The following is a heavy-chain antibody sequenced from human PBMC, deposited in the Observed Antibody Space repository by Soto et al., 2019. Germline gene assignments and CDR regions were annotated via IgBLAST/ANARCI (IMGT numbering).Heavy chain of an antibody. Sequence: GGSLRLSCAASGFTFSSYSMNWVRQAPGKGLEWVSSISSSSSYIYYADSVKGRFTISRDNAKNSLYLQMNSLRAEDTAVYYCVSPPNGGEDAFDIWGQGTMVTVSS. J-gene: IGHJ3*02. CDR3: VSPPNGGEDAFDI. CDR1: GFTFSSYS. CDR2: ISSSSSYI. D-gene: IGHD3-16*01. V-gene: IGHV3-21*01.